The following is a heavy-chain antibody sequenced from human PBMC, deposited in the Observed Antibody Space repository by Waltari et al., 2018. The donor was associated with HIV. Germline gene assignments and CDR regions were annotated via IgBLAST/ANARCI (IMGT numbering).Heavy chain of an antibody. D-gene: IGHD3-16*01. CDR1: GFTFRNYW. Sequence: EVQLVESGGGLVQPGGSLRLSCAASGFTFRNYWRSWVRQAPGKWLEWVANIKQDGSEKDYVDSVKGRFTISRDNAKNSLYLQMNSLRAEDTAVYYCARVSGGGFDYWGQGTLVTVSS. CDR2: IKQDGSEK. CDR3: ARVSGGGFDY. J-gene: IGHJ4*02. V-gene: IGHV3-7*01.